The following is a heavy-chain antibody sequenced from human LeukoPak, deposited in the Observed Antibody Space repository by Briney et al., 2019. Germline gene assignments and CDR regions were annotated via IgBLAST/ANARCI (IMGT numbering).Heavy chain of an antibody. V-gene: IGHV3-74*01. CDR1: GFTFSSYW. D-gene: IGHD3-22*01. CDR3: ARDGHHYDQDV. J-gene: IGHJ6*04. Sequence: GGSLRLSCAASGFTFSSYWMHWVRQAPGKGLVWVSRINSDGIGTNYADSVKGRFTISRDNAKNTLYLQMNSLRGEDTAVYYCARDGHHYDQDVWGKGTTVTISS. CDR2: INSDGIGT.